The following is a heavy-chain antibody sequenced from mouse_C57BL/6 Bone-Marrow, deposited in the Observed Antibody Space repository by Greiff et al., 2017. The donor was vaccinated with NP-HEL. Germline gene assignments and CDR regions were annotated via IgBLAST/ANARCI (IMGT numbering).Heavy chain of an antibody. J-gene: IGHJ1*03. Sequence: QVQLQQSGAELVKPGASVKLSCKASGYTFTSYWMHWVKQRPGRGLEWIGRIDPNSGGTKYNEKFKSKATLTVDKPSSKAYMQLSSLTSVESAVYYCGRWATVGDWYFDVWGTGTTVTVSS. D-gene: IGHD1-1*01. CDR3: GRWATVGDWYFDV. CDR2: IDPNSGGT. V-gene: IGHV1-72*01. CDR1: GYTFTSYW.